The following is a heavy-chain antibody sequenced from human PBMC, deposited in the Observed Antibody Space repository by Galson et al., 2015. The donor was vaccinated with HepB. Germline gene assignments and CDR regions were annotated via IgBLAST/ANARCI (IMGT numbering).Heavy chain of an antibody. J-gene: IGHJ2*01. Sequence: ETLSLTCTVSGGSISSYYWSWIRQPPGKGLEWIGYIYYSGSTNYNPSLKSRVTISVDTSKNQFSLKLSSVTAADTAVYYCARLRDWYFDLWGRGTLVTVSS. D-gene: IGHD4-17*01. V-gene: IGHV4-59*08. CDR1: GGSISSYY. CDR3: ARLRDWYFDL. CDR2: IYYSGST.